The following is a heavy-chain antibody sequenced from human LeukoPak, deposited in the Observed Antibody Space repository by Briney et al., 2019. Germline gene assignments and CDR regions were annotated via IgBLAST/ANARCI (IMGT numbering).Heavy chain of an antibody. CDR3: ARHRGRDSGSYPFDY. J-gene: IGHJ4*02. CDR1: VGSISTYY. Sequence: SYTLSLTCTVSVGSISTYYWIWIRQPPRKGLEWMGYVYYSESTNYKPSLKSRVTISVDTSKIQFSLKLTSVTAADTAVYYCARHRGRDSGSYPFDYWGQGTLVTVSS. D-gene: IGHD3-10*01. CDR2: VYYSEST. V-gene: IGHV4-59*08.